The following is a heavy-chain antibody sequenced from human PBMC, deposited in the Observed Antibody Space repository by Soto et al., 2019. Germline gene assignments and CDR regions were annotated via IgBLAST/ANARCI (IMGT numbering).Heavy chain of an antibody. CDR1: GFIPSSYA. CDR3: AKDAIMVSSSFNYFDF. Sequence: PGGSLRLSCVVSGFIPSSYAMSWVRQAPGKGLVWVSGISGSGGATSYADSVKGRFTISRDNSKNTLYLQMNSLSAEDTAIYYCAKDAIMVSSSFNYFDFWGQGALVTVSS. D-gene: IGHD6-13*01. CDR2: ISGSGGAT. V-gene: IGHV3-23*01. J-gene: IGHJ4*02.